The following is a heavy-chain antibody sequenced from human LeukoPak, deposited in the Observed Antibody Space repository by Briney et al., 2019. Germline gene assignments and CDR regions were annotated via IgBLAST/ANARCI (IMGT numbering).Heavy chain of an antibody. CDR1: GFTFSSYE. CDR2: ISSSGSTI. J-gene: IGHJ5*02. V-gene: IGHV3-48*03. CDR3: ASSWGFGELTWFDP. D-gene: IGHD3-10*01. Sequence: GGSLRLSCAASGFTFSSYEMNWVRQAPGKGLEWVSYISSSGSTIYYADSVKGRFTISRDNAKNSLYLQMNSLRAKDTAVYYCASSWGFGELTWFDPWGQGTLVTVSS.